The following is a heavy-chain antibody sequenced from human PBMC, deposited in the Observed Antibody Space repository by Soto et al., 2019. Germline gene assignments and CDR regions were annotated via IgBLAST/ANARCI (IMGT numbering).Heavy chain of an antibody. Sequence: PGGSLRLSCAASGFTFSSYAMHWVRQAPGKGLEWVAVISYDGSNKYYADSVKGRFTISRDNSKNTLYLQMNSLRAEDTAVYYCARDRFIGYGMDVWGQGTTVTVSS. V-gene: IGHV3-30-3*01. CDR3: ARDRFIGYGMDV. CDR2: ISYDGSNK. J-gene: IGHJ6*02. D-gene: IGHD1-26*01. CDR1: GFTFSSYA.